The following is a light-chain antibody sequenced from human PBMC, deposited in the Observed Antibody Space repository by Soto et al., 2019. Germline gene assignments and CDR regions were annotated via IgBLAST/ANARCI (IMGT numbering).Light chain of an antibody. V-gene: IGKV3-11*01. CDR2: DAS. J-gene: IGKJ3*01. CDR3: QQRSNWPLA. CDR1: QSVSSY. Sequence: EIVLTQSPATLSLSPGERATLSCRASQSVSSYLAWYQQKPGQAPRLLVYDASNRATGIPARSSGSGSGTDFALTISSLAPEDFAVYYCQQRSNWPLAFGPGTKVDIK.